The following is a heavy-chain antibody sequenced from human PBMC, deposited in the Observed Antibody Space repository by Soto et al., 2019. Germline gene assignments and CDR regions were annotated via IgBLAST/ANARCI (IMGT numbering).Heavy chain of an antibody. CDR2: IDPSDSQT. D-gene: IGHD3-22*01. CDR1: GYSFAGYW. Sequence: GQSLKISFKGSGYSFAGYWITWVRQKPGKGLEWMGRIDPSDSQTYYSPSFRGHVTISVTKSITTVFLQWSSLRASDTAMYYCARQIYDSDTGPNFQYYFDSWGQGTPVTVSS. CDR3: ARQIYDSDTGPNFQYYFDS. V-gene: IGHV5-10-1*01. J-gene: IGHJ4*02.